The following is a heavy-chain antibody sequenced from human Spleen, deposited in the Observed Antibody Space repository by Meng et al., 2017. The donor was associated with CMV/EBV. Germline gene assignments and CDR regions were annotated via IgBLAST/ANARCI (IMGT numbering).Heavy chain of an antibody. CDR3: ASLSGIKRGY. J-gene: IGHJ4*02. Sequence: GGSLRLSCVASGFIFSTKNMNWVRQAPGKGLEWVSSISSSGPHMYNADSVEGRFTISRDNAKNSLYLQMNSLRAEDTAVYYCASLSGIKRGYWGQGTLVTVSS. D-gene: IGHD1-26*01. CDR1: GFIFSTKN. V-gene: IGHV3-21*01. CDR2: ISSSGPHM.